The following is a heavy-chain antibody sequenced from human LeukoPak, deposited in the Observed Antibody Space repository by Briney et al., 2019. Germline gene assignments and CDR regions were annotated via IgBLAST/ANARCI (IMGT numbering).Heavy chain of an antibody. CDR2: INVNSGGT. Sequence: ASVKVSCKASGYTFTDYYMNWVRQAPGQGHEWMGWINVNSGGTKYAQRFQGRVTMNRDTSISTAYMELSRLRSDDTAVYYCARAGRVGAPNWFDPWGHRTLVTVSS. V-gene: IGHV1-2*02. CDR1: GYTFTDYY. CDR3: ARAGRVGAPNWFDP. D-gene: IGHD1-26*01. J-gene: IGHJ5*02.